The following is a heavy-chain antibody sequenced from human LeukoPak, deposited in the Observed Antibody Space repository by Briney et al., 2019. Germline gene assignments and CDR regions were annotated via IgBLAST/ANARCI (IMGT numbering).Heavy chain of an antibody. CDR3: ATYTHWVAGDV. J-gene: IGHJ6*02. CDR1: GFTFSSYS. V-gene: IGHV3-7*01. D-gene: IGHD3-16*01. CDR2: MNQDGSEK. Sequence: GGSLRLSCAASGFTFSSYSMSWVRQAPGKGLEWVANMNQDGSEKDYVDSVKGRFTISRDNARKSLYLQMSSLRAEDTAVYYCATYTHWVAGDVWGQGTTVTVSS.